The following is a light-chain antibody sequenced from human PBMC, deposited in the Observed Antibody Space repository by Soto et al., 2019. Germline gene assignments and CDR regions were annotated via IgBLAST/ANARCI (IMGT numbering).Light chain of an antibody. V-gene: IGLV2-14*01. Sequence: QSALTQAASVSESPGQSISLSCGGTSTDVGSHNYVSWYQQHPGKAPKLIIFEVNNRPSGVSHRFSGSKSGNTASLTISDLQGEDEADYYCSSYTNINTRACVFGTGTKLTVL. CDR3: SSYTNINTRACV. CDR2: EVN. J-gene: IGLJ1*01. CDR1: STDVGSHNY.